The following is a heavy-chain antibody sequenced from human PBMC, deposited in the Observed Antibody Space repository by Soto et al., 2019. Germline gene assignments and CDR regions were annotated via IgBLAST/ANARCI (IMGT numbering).Heavy chain of an antibody. D-gene: IGHD3-10*01. CDR2: IKSKTDGGTT. J-gene: IGHJ5*02. CDR1: GFTFSNAW. V-gene: IGHV3-15*07. Sequence: GGSLRLSCAASGFTFSNAWMNWVRQAPGKGLEWVGRIKSKTDGGTTDYAAPVKGRFTISRDDSKNTLYLQMNSLKTEDTAVYYCTTDLSRYYYGSGSSLIYNWFDPWGQGTLVTVSS. CDR3: TTDLSRYYYGSGSSLIYNWFDP.